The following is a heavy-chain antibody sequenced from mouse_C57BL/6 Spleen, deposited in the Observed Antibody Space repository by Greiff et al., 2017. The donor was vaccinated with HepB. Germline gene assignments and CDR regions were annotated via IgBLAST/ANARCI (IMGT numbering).Heavy chain of an antibody. CDR2: IDPSDSYT. J-gene: IGHJ3*01. CDR1: GYTFTSYW. V-gene: IGHV1-59*01. CDR3: ARESCAY. Sequence: VQLQQPGAELVRPGTSVKLSCKASGYTFTSYWMHWVKQRPGQGLEWIGVIDPSDSYTNYNQKFKGKATLTVDTSSSTAYMQLSSLTSEDSAVYYCARESCAYWGQGTLVTVS.